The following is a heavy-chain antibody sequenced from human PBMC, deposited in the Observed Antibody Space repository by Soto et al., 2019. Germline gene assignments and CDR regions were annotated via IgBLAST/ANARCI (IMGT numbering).Heavy chain of an antibody. J-gene: IGHJ4*02. Sequence: QVQLVQSGAEVKQPGASVTVSCKTSGYTFTDHGINWVRQAPGQALEWMGWVSSYNGDTNYAQGFQGRVTLTTDTSTSTAYMELKNLRSDDTAVYFCARVMLLPNPAADFWGQGTLVTVSS. CDR1: GYTFTDHG. V-gene: IGHV1-18*01. D-gene: IGHD2-21*01. CDR3: ARVMLLPNPAADF. CDR2: VSSYNGDT.